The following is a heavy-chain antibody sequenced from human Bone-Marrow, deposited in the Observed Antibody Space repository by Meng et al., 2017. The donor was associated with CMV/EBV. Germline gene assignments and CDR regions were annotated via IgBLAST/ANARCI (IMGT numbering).Heavy chain of an antibody. CDR3: AKDLSRYYYYGMDV. V-gene: IGHV3-33*06. CDR2: IWYDGSNK. J-gene: IGHJ6*02. Sequence: GGSLRLSCAASGFTFSRYWMSWVRQAPGKGLEWVAVIWYDGSNKYYADSVKGRFTISRDNSKNTLYLQMNSLRAEDTAVYYCAKDLSRYYYYGMDVWGQGTTVTVSS. CDR1: GFTFSRYW. D-gene: IGHD2-2*01.